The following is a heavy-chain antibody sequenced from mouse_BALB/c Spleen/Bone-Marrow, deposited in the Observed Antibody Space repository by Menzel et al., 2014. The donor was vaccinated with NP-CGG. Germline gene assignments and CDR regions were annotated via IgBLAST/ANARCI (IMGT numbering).Heavy chain of an antibody. D-gene: IGHD2-2*01. Sequence: VQLQQSGAELVKPGASVKLSCTASGFNIKDTYMHWVKQRPEQGLEWIGRIDPANGNTIYDPKFQGKATITADTSSNTAYLQLSSLTSEDTAVYYCARWLPLAYWGQGTLVTVSA. CDR2: IDPANGNT. CDR1: GFNIKDTY. CDR3: ARWLPLAY. V-gene: IGHV14-3*02. J-gene: IGHJ3*01.